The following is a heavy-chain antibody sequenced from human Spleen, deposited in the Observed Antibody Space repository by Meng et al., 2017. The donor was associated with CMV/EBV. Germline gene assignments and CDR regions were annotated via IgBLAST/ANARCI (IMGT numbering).Heavy chain of an antibody. J-gene: IGHJ4*02. CDR2: IPYDGSNR. Sequence: GESLKISCAASGFTFSSYAMHWVRQAPGKGLEWVAVIPYDGSNRYYADSVKGRFIISRDSSKNTLYLQMDSLRPEDTAMYYCVRPRSAFSWNYFDYWGQGTLVTVSS. CDR3: VRPRSAFSWNYFDY. CDR1: GFTFSSYA. V-gene: IGHV3-30-3*01. D-gene: IGHD2-15*01.